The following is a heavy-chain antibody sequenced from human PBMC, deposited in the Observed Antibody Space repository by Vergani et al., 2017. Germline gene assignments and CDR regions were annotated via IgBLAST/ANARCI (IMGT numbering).Heavy chain of an antibody. Sequence: EVQLVESGGDLVKPGGSLRLSCAASGFTFSSYSMNWVRQAPGKGLEWVSSISSSSGYIYYADSVKGRFTISRDNAKNSLYLQMNSLRAEDTAVYYCARDLYSSSWINTDYWGQGTLVTVSS. CDR2: ISSSSGYI. J-gene: IGHJ4*02. D-gene: IGHD6-13*01. V-gene: IGHV3-21*02. CDR3: ARDLYSSSWINTDY. CDR1: GFTFSSYS.